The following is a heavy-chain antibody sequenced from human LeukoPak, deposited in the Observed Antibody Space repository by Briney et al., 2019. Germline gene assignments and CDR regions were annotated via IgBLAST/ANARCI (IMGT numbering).Heavy chain of an antibody. Sequence: PSETLSLTCTVSGGSISSSSYYWGWIRQPPGKGLEWIGSIYYSGSTYYNPSLKSRVTISVDTSKNQFSLKLSSVTAADTAVYYCARQGGQDYIDYWGKGTLVTVSS. CDR1: GGSISSSSYY. CDR3: ARQGGQDYIDY. D-gene: IGHD3-16*01. J-gene: IGHJ4*02. CDR2: IYYSGST. V-gene: IGHV4-39*01.